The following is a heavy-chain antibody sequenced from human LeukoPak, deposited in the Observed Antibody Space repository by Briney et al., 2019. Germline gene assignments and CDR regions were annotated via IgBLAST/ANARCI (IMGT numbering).Heavy chain of an antibody. CDR3: ARDILPASNY. CDR1: GFTVSSNY. J-gene: IGHJ4*02. V-gene: IGHV3-53*01. CDR2: IYSGGST. D-gene: IGHD3-9*01. Sequence: GGSLRLSCAASGFTVSSNYMSWVRQAPGKGLEWVSVIYSGGSTYYADSVKGRFTISRDNSKNTLYLQVNSLRAEDTDVYYCARDILPASNYGGKGPLVTVSP.